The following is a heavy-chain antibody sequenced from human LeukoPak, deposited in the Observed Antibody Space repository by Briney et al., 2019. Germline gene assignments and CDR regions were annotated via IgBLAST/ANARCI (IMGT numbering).Heavy chain of an antibody. CDR1: GFTFSSYA. V-gene: IGHV3-23*01. CDR3: AKDLTVTTNGYFGY. CDR2: ITSNGGGT. Sequence: PGGSLRLSCAASGFTFSSYAISWVRQAAGKGLEWVSTITSNGGGTYYADSVKGRFTISSDNSKNTLYLQMNSLRAEDTAVYYCAKDLTVTTNGYFGYWGQGTLVTVSS. J-gene: IGHJ4*02. D-gene: IGHD4-17*01.